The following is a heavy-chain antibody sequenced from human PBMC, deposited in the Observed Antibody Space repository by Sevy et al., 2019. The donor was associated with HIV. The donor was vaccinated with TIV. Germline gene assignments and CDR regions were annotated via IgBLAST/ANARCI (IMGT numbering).Heavy chain of an antibody. CDR2: ISQSGST. J-gene: IGHJ4*02. D-gene: IGHD3-10*01. V-gene: IGHV4-34*01. CDR1: GGSFSGYY. CDR3: ARTNGSGSYYPYFDY. Sequence: SETLSLTCAVYGGSFSGYYWSWIRQPPGKGLEWIGEISQSGSTNYNPSLKSRVTISVDTSKNQFSLKLSSVTAADTAVYYCARTNGSGSYYPYFDYWGQGTLVTVSS.